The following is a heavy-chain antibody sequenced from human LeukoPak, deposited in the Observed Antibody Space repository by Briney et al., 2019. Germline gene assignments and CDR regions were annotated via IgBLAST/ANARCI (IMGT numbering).Heavy chain of an antibody. CDR2: TRSDGSDK. J-gene: IGHJ4*02. D-gene: IGHD1-26*01. CDR3: GKQDSAPDY. CDR1: GFIFSSYG. Sequence: GGSLRLSCVASGFIFSSYGMHWVRQAPGKGLEWVAFTRSDGSDKYYTDSVKGRFTISRDNFKNTLYLQMNSLRAEDTAVYYCGKQDSAPDYWGQGTLVSVSS. V-gene: IGHV3-30*02.